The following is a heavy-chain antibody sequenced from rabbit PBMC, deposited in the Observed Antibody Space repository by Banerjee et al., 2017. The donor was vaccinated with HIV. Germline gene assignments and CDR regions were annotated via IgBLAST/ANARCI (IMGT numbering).Heavy chain of an antibody. Sequence: QSLEESGGGLVKPEGSLTLTCKASGFDLSSDYYMCWVRQAPGKGLEWIACINTSSGNTVYASWAKGRFTISKTSSTTVTLQMTSLTAADTATYFCVRDDYGDIDLWGPGTLVTVS. V-gene: IGHV1S40*01. CDR2: INTSSGNT. CDR3: VRDDYGDIDL. D-gene: IGHD2-1*01. CDR1: GFDLSSDYY. J-gene: IGHJ4*01.